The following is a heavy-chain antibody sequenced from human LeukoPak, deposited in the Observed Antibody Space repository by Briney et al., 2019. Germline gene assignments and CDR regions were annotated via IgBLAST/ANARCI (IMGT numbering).Heavy chain of an antibody. CDR2: INPNSGGT. CDR1: GYTFTGYY. CDR3: ARGRIYGDPRGEEDY. Sequence: ASVKVSCKASGYTFTGYYMHWVRQAPGQGLEWMGWINPNSGGTNYAQKFQGRVTMTRDTSISTAYMELSRLRSDDTAVYYCARGRIYGDPRGEEDYWGQGTLVTVSS. J-gene: IGHJ4*02. V-gene: IGHV1-2*02. D-gene: IGHD4-17*01.